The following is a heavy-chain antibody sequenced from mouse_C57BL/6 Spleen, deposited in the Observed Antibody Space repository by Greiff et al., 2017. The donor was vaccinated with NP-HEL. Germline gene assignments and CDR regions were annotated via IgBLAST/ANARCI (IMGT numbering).Heavy chain of an antibody. CDR2: IYPSDSET. Sequence: QVQLQQPGAELVRPGSSVKLSCKASGYTFTSYWMDWVKQRPGQGLEWIGNIYPSDSETHYNQKFKDKATLTVDKSSSTAYMQLSSLTSEDSAVYYGARSGGYSFAYWGQGTLVTVSA. J-gene: IGHJ3*01. CDR1: GYTFTSYW. CDR3: ARSGGYSFAY. D-gene: IGHD2-3*01. V-gene: IGHV1-61*01.